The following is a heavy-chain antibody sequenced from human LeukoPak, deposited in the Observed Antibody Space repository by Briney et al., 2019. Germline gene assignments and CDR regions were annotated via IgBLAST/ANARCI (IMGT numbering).Heavy chain of an antibody. CDR3: ARAAATGTVDY. Sequence: GGSLRLSCAASGFTFSSYWMSWVRQAPGKGLEWVANVKQDGSDRYYVDSVKGRFTISRDNAKNSLYLQMNSLRAEDTAVYYCARAAATGTVDYWGQGTLVTVSS. J-gene: IGHJ4*02. CDR1: GFTFSSYW. CDR2: VKQDGSDR. V-gene: IGHV3-7*01. D-gene: IGHD1-1*01.